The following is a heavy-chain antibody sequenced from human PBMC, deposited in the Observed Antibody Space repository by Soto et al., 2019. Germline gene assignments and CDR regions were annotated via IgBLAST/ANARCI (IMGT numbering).Heavy chain of an antibody. D-gene: IGHD6-6*01. V-gene: IGHV3-30*03. CDR3: ARGPYSSSFLYFDY. CDR2: ISYDSTKT. J-gene: IGHJ4*02. CDR1: GFTFNSYG. Sequence: VGSLRLSCAASGFTFNSYGMHWVRQGPGNGLEWVAFISYDSTKTYYADSVKGRFTISRDNSNSALYVQMNSLRAEDTAVYYCARGPYSSSFLYFDYWGQGTLVTVSS.